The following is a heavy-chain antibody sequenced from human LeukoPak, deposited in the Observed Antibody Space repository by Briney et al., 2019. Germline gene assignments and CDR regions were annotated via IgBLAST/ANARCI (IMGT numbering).Heavy chain of an antibody. Sequence: PGGSLRLSCAASGFTFSSYSMNWVRQAPGKGLEWVSSISSSSSYIYYADSVKGRFTISRDNAKNSLYLQMNSRRAEDTAVYYCARVGYYYDSSGYYYYFDYWGQGTLVTVSS. CDR3: ARVGYYYDSSGYYYYFDY. V-gene: IGHV3-21*01. CDR1: GFTFSSYS. D-gene: IGHD3-22*01. J-gene: IGHJ4*02. CDR2: ISSSSSYI.